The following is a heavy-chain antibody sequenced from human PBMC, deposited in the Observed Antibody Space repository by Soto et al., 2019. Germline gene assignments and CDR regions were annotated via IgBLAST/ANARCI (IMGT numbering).Heavy chain of an antibody. CDR3: ARLGRSYGGDAFDI. CDR1: GYTFTGYY. Sequence: EASVKVSCKASGYTFTGYYMHWVRQAPGQGLEWMGWINPNSGGTNYAQKFQGWVTMTRDTSISTAYMELSRLRSDDTAVYYCARLGRSYGGDAFDIWGQGTMVTVSS. V-gene: IGHV1-2*04. D-gene: IGHD4-17*01. CDR2: INPNSGGT. J-gene: IGHJ3*02.